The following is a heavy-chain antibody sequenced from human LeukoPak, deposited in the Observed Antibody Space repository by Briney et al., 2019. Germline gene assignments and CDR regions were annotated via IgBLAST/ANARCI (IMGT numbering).Heavy chain of an antibody. J-gene: IGHJ4*02. CDR3: ARGYYGSGSLDY. CDR2: IIPIFGTA. Sequence: SVKVSCKASGYTFTSYDINWVRQAPGQGLEWMGGIIPIFGTANYAQKFQGRVTITTDESTSTAYMELSSLRSEDTAVYYCARGYYGSGSLDYWGQGTLVTVSS. CDR1: GYTFTSYD. D-gene: IGHD3-10*01. V-gene: IGHV1-69*05.